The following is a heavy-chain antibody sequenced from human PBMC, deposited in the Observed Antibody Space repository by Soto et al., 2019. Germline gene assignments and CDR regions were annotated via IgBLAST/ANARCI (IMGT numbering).Heavy chain of an antibody. D-gene: IGHD3-16*01. CDR2: INPSGCGT. CDR3: ARTATLSIGGSRLAGDFED. J-gene: IGHJ4*01. Sequence: ASVKFCCNTSAYTFTNYYMHRTQHSPGQGLEWMGMINPSGCGTSYAQTFQGRVTITRDTSTSIVYMELSSLKSEDTAVYYCARTATLSIGGSRLAGDFEDWGQGTMVTVSS. CDR1: AYTFTNYY. V-gene: IGHV1-46*03.